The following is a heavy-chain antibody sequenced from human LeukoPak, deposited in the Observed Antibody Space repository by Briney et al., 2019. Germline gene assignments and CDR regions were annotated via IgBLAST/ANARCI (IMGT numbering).Heavy chain of an antibody. J-gene: IGHJ4*02. D-gene: IGHD3-22*01. CDR3: ARKTDSGGQGDY. Sequence: GGSLRLSCAASGFTVSRDYMSWVRQAPGKGLECVSVIYSGGNTYYTDSVKGRFTISRDNSKNTLYLQMNSLRAEDTAVYYCARKTDSGGQGDYWGPGTLVTVSS. V-gene: IGHV3-66*01. CDR2: IYSGGNT. CDR1: GFTVSRDY.